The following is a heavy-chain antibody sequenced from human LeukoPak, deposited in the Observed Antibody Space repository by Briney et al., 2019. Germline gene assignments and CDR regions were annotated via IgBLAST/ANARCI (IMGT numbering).Heavy chain of an antibody. CDR1: GFTFSSYA. V-gene: IGHV3-23*01. CDR2: ISGSGGST. CDR3: AKSYSGSYYAVRKNYYHYGMDV. J-gene: IGHJ6*02. Sequence: GGSLRLSCAASGFTFSSYAMSWVRQAPGKGLEWVSAISGSGGSTYYADSVKGRFTISRDNSKNTLYLQMNSLRAEDTAVYYCAKSYSGSYYAVRKNYYHYGMDVWGQGTTVTVSS. D-gene: IGHD1-26*01.